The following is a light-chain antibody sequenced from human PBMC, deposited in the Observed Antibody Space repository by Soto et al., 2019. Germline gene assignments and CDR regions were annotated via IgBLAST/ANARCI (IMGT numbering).Light chain of an antibody. CDR2: AAS. CDR1: QSISSY. J-gene: IGKJ2*01. Sequence: DIQMNQSPSSLSASVGDRITITCRASQSISSYLNWYQQKPGKAPKLLIYAASSLQSGVPSRFSGSGSGTDFTLTINSLQPEDFATYYCQQSYSTPYTFGQGTKLEIK. V-gene: IGKV1-39*01. CDR3: QQSYSTPYT.